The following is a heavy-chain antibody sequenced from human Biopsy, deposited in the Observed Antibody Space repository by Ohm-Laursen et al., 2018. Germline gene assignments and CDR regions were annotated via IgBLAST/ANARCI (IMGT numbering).Heavy chain of an antibody. D-gene: IGHD5-18*01. CDR1: GFTFNNYG. CDR2: IFYDGSST. J-gene: IGHJ6*02. Sequence: SLRLSCAASGFTFNNYGMQWVRQAPGKGLEWVAFIFYDGSSTYYADSVKGRFTISRDNSRDTLYLQMSSLRAEDTAVYYCAKDRYNYTPIGGFSMDVWDQGTTVTVSS. V-gene: IGHV3-30*18. CDR3: AKDRYNYTPIGGFSMDV.